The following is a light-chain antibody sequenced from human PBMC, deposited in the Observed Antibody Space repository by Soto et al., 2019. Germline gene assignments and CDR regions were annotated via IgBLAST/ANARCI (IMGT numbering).Light chain of an antibody. CDR2: DAS. J-gene: IGKJ4*01. Sequence: DMHMTQSPSSLSASVGDRVTITCQASQDISNYLNWYQQKPGKAPKLLIYDASNLETGVPSRFSGSGSGTDFTFTISSLQPEDIATYYCQQYDNLPFGGGTKVEIK. CDR1: QDISNY. CDR3: QQYDNLP. V-gene: IGKV1-33*01.